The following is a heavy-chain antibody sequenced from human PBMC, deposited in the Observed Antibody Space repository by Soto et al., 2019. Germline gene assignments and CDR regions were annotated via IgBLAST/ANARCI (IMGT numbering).Heavy chain of an antibody. V-gene: IGHV3-33*01. CDR3: PRDHTEYCSGGSCYWFDP. CDR2: IWYDGSNK. D-gene: IGHD2-15*01. CDR1: GFTFSSYG. Sequence: PGGSLRLSCAASGFTFSSYGMHWVRQAPGKGLEWVAVIWYDGSNKYYADSVKGRFTISRDNSKNTLYLQMNSLRAEDTAVYYCPRDHTEYCSGGSCYWFDPWGQGT. J-gene: IGHJ5*02.